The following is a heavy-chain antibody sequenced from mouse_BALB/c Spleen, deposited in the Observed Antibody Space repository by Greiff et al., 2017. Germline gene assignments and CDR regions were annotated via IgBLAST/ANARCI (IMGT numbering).Heavy chain of an antibody. CDR1: GYSITSCYY. D-gene: IGHD2-2*01. Sequence: VQLKESGPGLVKPSQSLSLTCSVTGYSITSCYYWNWIRQSPGNKLEWMGYISYDGSNNYNPSLKNRISITRDTSKNQFFLKLNSVTTEDTATYYCARDKGYYWYFDVWGAGTTVTVSS. CDR3: ARDKGYYWYFDV. CDR2: ISYDGSN. V-gene: IGHV3-6*02. J-gene: IGHJ1*01.